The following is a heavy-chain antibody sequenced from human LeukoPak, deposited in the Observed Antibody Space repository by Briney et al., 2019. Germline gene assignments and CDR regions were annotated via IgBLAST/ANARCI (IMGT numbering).Heavy chain of an antibody. CDR1: GYSISSGYF. D-gene: IGHD1-26*01. Sequence: PSETLSLTCTVSGYSISSGYFWGWIRQPPGKGLEWIGSIYYSGSTYYNPSLKSRVTISVDTSKNQFSLKLSSVTAADTAVYYCARRANYYDFDYWGQGTLVTVSS. CDR2: IYYSGST. CDR3: ARRANYYDFDY. V-gene: IGHV4-38-2*02. J-gene: IGHJ4*02.